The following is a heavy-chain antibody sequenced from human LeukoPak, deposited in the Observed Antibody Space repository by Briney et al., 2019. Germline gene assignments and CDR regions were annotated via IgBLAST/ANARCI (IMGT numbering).Heavy chain of an antibody. J-gene: IGHJ3*02. Sequence: GGSLRLSCAASGFTFSSYSMNWVRQAPGKGLEWVSVIYSGGSTYYADSVKGRFTISRDNSKNTLYLQMNSLRAEDTAVYYCARKHLKAFDIWGQGTMVTVSS. CDR2: IYSGGST. D-gene: IGHD3-3*02. CDR1: GFTFSSYS. V-gene: IGHV3-53*01. CDR3: ARKHLKAFDI.